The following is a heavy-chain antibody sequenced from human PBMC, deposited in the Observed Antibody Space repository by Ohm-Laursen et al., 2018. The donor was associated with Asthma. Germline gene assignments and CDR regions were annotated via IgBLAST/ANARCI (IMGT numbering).Heavy chain of an antibody. CDR2: IHHSGTA. CDR1: GGSISGNIW. CDR3: ARAGCYSCWFDP. Sequence: SDTLSLTCSVSGGSISGNIWWSWVRQSPGKGLEWIGEIHHSGTANSNPSLKSRVTISVDKSNNQFSLKVTSVTAADTAVYYCARAGCYSCWFDPWGQGALVTVSS. J-gene: IGHJ5*02. D-gene: IGHD2-15*01. V-gene: IGHV4-4*02.